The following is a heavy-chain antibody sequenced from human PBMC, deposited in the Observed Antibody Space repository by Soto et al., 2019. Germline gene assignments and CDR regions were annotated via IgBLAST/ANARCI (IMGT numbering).Heavy chain of an antibody. D-gene: IGHD6-19*01. Sequence: EVQLLESGGGLVQPGGSLRLSCAASGFTFSSYAMSWVRQAPGKGLEWVSAISGSGGSTYYADSVKGRFTISRDNSKNTLYRQMTSLRAEDTAVYYCANTAVAAKKLDYWGQGTLVTVSS. CDR2: ISGSGGST. J-gene: IGHJ4*02. V-gene: IGHV3-23*01. CDR3: ANTAVAAKKLDY. CDR1: GFTFSSYA.